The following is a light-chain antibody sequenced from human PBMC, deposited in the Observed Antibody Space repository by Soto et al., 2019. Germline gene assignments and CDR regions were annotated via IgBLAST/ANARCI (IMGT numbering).Light chain of an antibody. V-gene: IGLV1-40*01. CDR1: SSNIGAGYD. CDR3: QSYDSSLSGWV. Sequence: QPVLTQPPSVSGAPGQRVTISCTGSSSNIGAGYDVHWYQQLPGTVPKLLIYGNSNRPSGVPDRFSGSKSGTSASLAITGLQAEDEADDYCQSYDSSLSGWVFGGGTKLTVL. CDR2: GNS. J-gene: IGLJ3*02.